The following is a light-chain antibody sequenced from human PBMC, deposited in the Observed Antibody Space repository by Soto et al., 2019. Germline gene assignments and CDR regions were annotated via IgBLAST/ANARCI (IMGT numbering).Light chain of an antibody. J-gene: IGLJ1*01. V-gene: IGLV2-23*02. CDR1: SSDLGSFNL. Sequence: QSALTQTASVSGSPGQSITISCTGTSSDLGSFNLVSWFQQHPDKAPKVMIYGVSERPSGVSNRFSGSKSGNTASLTISGLQAEDEADYYCCSYAGSSLYVFGTGTKLTVL. CDR2: GVS. CDR3: CSYAGSSLYV.